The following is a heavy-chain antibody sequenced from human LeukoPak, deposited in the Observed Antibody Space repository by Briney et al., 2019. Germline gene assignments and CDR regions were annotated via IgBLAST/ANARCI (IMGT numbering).Heavy chain of an antibody. CDR2: INPSGGST. J-gene: IGHJ3*02. CDR1: GYTFTSYY. V-gene: IGHV1-46*01. Sequence: ASVKVSCKASGYTFTSYYMHWVRQAPGQGLEWMGIINPSGGSTSYAQKFQGRVTMTRDMSTSTVYMELSSLRSEDTAVYYCARRWEPGDAFDIWGQGTMATVSS. CDR3: ARRWEPGDAFDI. D-gene: IGHD1-26*01.